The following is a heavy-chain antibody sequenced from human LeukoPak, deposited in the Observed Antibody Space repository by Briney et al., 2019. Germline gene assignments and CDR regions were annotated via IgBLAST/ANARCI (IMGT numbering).Heavy chain of an antibody. J-gene: IGHJ4*02. CDR3: ARASGPFDY. CDR1: GFTFDDFA. D-gene: IGHD3-10*01. V-gene: IGHV3-43*02. Sequence: GGSLRLSCAASGFTFDDFAMHWVRQAAGKGLEWVSLISGDGGSTYYADSVKGRFTISRDNSKNTLYLQMNSLRAEDTAVYSCARASGPFDYWGQGTLVTVSS. CDR2: ISGDGGST.